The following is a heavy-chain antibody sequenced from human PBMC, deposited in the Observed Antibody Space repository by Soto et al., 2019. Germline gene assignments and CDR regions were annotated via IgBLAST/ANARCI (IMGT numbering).Heavy chain of an antibody. D-gene: IGHD3-16*01. Sequence: QVQLQESGPGLVKPSETLSLACVVSGGSLSSYYWSWIRQPPGKGLEWIGYIYYSGSTNYNPSLKSRFTISVATSKNQFSLKLSSVTAADTAVYYCATTWGSTNDYWGRGTLVTVSS. CDR1: GGSLSSYY. CDR3: ATTWGSTNDY. CDR2: IYYSGST. J-gene: IGHJ4*02. V-gene: IGHV4-59*01.